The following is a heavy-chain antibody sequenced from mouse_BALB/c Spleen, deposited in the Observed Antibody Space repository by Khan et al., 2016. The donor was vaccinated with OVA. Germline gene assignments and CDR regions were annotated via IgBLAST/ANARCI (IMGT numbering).Heavy chain of an antibody. V-gene: IGHV2-9*02. D-gene: IGHD1-3*01. CDR3: ARAFYNGAWFAY. CDR2: IWAGGST. CDR1: GFSLSNYG. J-gene: IGHJ3*01. Sequence: QVQLKESGPGLVAPSQTLSITCTVSGFSLSNYGVHWVRQPPGKGLEWLGVIWAGGSTNHNSALMFRLSISKDDSKSQVFLKMNSLQTDDTAMYYCARAFYNGAWFAYWGQGTLVTVSA.